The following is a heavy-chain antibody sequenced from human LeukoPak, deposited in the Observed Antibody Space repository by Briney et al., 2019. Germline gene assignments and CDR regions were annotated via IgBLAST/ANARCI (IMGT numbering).Heavy chain of an antibody. CDR1: GGSFSTYY. Sequence: SETLSLTCAVYGGSFSTYYWSWVRQPPGKGLEWIGEINHSGSTNYNPSLKSRVTISVDTSKNQFSLKLSSVTAADTAVYYCARPFGASSSGYNWFDPWGQGTLVTVSS. D-gene: IGHD3-3*01. J-gene: IGHJ5*02. V-gene: IGHV4-34*01. CDR2: INHSGST. CDR3: ARPFGASSSGYNWFDP.